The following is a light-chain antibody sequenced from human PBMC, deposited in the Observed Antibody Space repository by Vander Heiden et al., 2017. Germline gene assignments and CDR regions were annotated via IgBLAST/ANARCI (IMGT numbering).Light chain of an antibody. CDR2: EAS. Sequence: ELVLTQSPATLSLSPGERATLSCRASQSVSSYLAWYQQKPGQAPRLLIYEASNRATGIPARVSGSGSGTDFTLTISSLEPEDFAVYYCQQRSNWPPGLTFGGGTKGEIK. J-gene: IGKJ4*01. CDR3: QQRSNWPPGLT. CDR1: QSVSSY. V-gene: IGKV3-11*01.